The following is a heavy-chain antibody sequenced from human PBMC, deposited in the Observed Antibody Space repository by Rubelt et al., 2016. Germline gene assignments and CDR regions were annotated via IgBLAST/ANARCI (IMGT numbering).Heavy chain of an antibody. Sequence: QVQLQESGPGLVKPSETLSLTFTVSSGSISGYYWSWIRQPPGKGLEWIGFIYDSGSTNYNPSLKRRVTISVDTSKNQFSLRLSSVTAADTAVYYCAKDLEEVVVAATLDYWGQGTLVTVSS. CDR3: AKDLEEVVVAATLDY. V-gene: IGHV4-59*12. CDR2: IYDSGST. J-gene: IGHJ4*02. CDR1: SGSISGYY. D-gene: IGHD2-15*01.